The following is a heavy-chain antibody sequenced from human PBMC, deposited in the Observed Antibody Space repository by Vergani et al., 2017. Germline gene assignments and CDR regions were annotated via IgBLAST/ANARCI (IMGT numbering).Heavy chain of an antibody. CDR3: ARIGGYDEGDAFRIGYFDS. V-gene: IGHV4-31*01. J-gene: IGHJ4*02. CDR2: IYSTGST. Sequence: QVQLQESGPGLVKSSEALSLTCSVSGDSISSGVYYWNWIRQHPGKGREWIGYIYSTGSTHHNPSLRMPINMSVDTSKNQFSLKLNSVTAADTAMYYCARIGGYDEGDAFRIGYFDSWGPGILVTGSS. CDR1: GDSISSGVYY. D-gene: IGHD3-16*01.